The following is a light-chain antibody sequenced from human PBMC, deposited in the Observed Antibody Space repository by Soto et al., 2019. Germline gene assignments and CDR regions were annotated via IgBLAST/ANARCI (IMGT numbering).Light chain of an antibody. Sequence: IVMTQSPATLSLSPGERATLSCRASQSVSSSHLAWYQQKPGQAPRLLIYGASTRATGIPARFSGSGSGTEFTLTISSLQSEDFAVYYCQQYNNWPRKFGQGTKVDIK. J-gene: IGKJ1*01. CDR2: GAS. CDR3: QQYNNWPRK. CDR1: QSVSSSH. V-gene: IGKV3-15*01.